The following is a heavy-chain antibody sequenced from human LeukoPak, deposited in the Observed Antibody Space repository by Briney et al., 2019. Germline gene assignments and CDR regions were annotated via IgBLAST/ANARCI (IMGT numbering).Heavy chain of an antibody. CDR2: TYYRSKWYN. CDR3: ARDRYRSGGSCYLEGYYYYGMGV. J-gene: IGHJ6*02. Sequence: SQTLSLTCAISGDSVSSNSAAWNWIRQSPSRGLEWLGRTYYRSKWYNDYAVSVKSRITINPDTSKNQFSLQLNSVTPEDTAVYYCARDRYRSGGSCYLEGYYYYGMGVWGQGTTVTVSS. CDR1: GDSVSSNSAA. D-gene: IGHD2-15*01. V-gene: IGHV6-1*01.